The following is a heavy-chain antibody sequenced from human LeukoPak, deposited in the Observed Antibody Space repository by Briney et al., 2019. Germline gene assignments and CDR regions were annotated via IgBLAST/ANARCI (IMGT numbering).Heavy chain of an antibody. CDR1: GFTFSTYS. J-gene: IGHJ4*02. V-gene: IGHV3-30*03. CDR3: ARGITMVRGLITAYFDY. D-gene: IGHD3-10*01. Sequence: GGSLRLSCAASGFTFSTYSMNWARQAPGKGLEWVAVISYDGSNKYYADSVKGRFTISTDNSKNSLYLQMNSLRAEDTAVYYCARGITMVRGLITAYFDYWGQGTLVTVSS. CDR2: ISYDGSNK.